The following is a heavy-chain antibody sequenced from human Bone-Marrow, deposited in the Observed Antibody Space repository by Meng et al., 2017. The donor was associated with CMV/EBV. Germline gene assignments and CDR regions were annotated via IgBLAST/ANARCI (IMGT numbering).Heavy chain of an antibody. CDR2: VSYSGST. Sequence: SETLSLTCTVSGGSISSYYWSWIRQPPGKGLEWVGSVSYSGSTYYSPSLKSRVTVSVDTSKNQFSLKLSSVTAADTAVYYCARQLSGSQDYWGQGTLVTVSS. J-gene: IGHJ4*02. D-gene: IGHD1-26*01. CDR1: GGSISSYY. CDR3: ARQLSGSQDY. V-gene: IGHV4-59*04.